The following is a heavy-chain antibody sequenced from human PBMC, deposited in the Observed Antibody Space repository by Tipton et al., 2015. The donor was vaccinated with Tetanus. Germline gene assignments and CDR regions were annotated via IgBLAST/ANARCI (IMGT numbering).Heavy chain of an antibody. CDR1: GGSISSYY. V-gene: IGHV4-59*01. Sequence: TLSLTCTVSGGSISSYYWSWIRQPAGKGLEWIGYIYYSGSTNYNPSLKSRVTISVDTSKNQFSLNLSSVTAADTAVYYCARGGITAAGILDYWGQGPLVTVSS. CDR2: IYYSGST. D-gene: IGHD6-13*01. J-gene: IGHJ4*02. CDR3: ARGGITAAGILDY.